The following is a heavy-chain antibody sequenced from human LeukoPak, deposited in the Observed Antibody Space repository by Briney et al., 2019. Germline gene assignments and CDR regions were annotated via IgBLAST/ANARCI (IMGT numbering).Heavy chain of an antibody. V-gene: IGHV4-59*01. CDR2: IYHSGST. Sequence: SETLSPTCSVSTDSTNTYYWSWIRQSPGKGLEWIGHIYHSGSTDYNPSFKSRVTISIDMSKKEFSLKLTSVTVADTAMYYCVRLRWELLAPYFDHWDQGAFVIVSS. D-gene: IGHD2-15*01. J-gene: IGHJ4*02. CDR3: VRLRWELLAPYFDH. CDR1: TDSTNTYY.